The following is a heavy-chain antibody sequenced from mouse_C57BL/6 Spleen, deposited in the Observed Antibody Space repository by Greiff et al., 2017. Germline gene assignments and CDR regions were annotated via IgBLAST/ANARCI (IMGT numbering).Heavy chain of an antibody. CDR1: GYSITSGYY. V-gene: IGHV3-6*01. J-gene: IGHJ4*01. Sequence: ESGPGLVKPSQSLSLTCSVTGYSITSGYYWNWIRQFPGNKLEWMGYISYDGSNNYNPSLKNRISITRDTSKNQFFLKLNSVTTEDTATYYCARDAITTVVAPGAMDYWGQGTSVTVSS. D-gene: IGHD1-1*01. CDR2: ISYDGSN. CDR3: ARDAITTVVAPGAMDY.